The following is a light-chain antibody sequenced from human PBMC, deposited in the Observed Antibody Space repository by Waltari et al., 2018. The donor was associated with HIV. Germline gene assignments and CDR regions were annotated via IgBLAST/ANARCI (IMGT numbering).Light chain of an antibody. V-gene: IGLV3-25*03. CDR3: QSADSSGTSVV. CDR2: KDS. Sequence: SYEVTQPPSVSVSPGQTAGITRLGHAFPNQYAHWYQQKPGQAPVVVIYKDSERPSGIPERFSGSSSGTTVTLTISGVQAEDEADYYCQSADSSGTSVVFGGGTKLTVL. CDR1: AFPNQY. J-gene: IGLJ2*01.